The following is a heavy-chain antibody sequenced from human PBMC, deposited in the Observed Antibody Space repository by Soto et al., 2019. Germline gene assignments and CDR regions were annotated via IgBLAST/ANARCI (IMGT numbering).Heavy chain of an antibody. CDR3: ARGGGYDSFDY. V-gene: IGHV4-30-2*06. CDR1: GASISYGGFS. CDR2: ISHLEST. J-gene: IGHJ4*02. D-gene: IGHD5-12*01. Sequence: SETLSLTCTVSGASISYGGFSWSWIRQSPGKGLEWIGYISHLESTYFHPSFKSRLTMSIDRTRNQFSLKLSSVTAADMAVYYCARGGGYDSFDYWGQGXLVTVSS.